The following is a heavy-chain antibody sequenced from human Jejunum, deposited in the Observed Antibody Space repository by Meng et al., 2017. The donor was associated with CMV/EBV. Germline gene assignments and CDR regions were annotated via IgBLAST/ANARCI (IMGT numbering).Heavy chain of an antibody. CDR2: VEDGGTT. V-gene: IGHV4-61*01. D-gene: IGHD3-16*01. J-gene: IGHJ4*02. CDR3: ARGGWGNWNFEH. Sequence: SGASLPTPTSSWFCIRLPPGKGLEWIGLVEDGGTTRYKPSLVSRVSISVDTSKNQFSLTLNSVTAADTAIYYCARGGWGNWNFEHWGQGKLVTVSS. CDR1: GASLPTPTSS.